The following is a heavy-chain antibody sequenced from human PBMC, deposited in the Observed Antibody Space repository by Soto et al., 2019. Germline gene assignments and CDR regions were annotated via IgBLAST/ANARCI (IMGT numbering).Heavy chain of an antibody. D-gene: IGHD6-13*01. J-gene: IGHJ4*02. V-gene: IGHV3-33*01. CDR2: IWYDGSNK. Sequence: QVQLVESGGGVVQPGRSLRLSCAASGFTLSGYGMHWVRQAPGKGLEWVAVIWYDGSNKYYADSVKGRFTISRDNSKNTLYLQMNSLRAEDTAVYYCARGTGTFDYWGQGTLVTVSS. CDR3: ARGTGTFDY. CDR1: GFTLSGYG.